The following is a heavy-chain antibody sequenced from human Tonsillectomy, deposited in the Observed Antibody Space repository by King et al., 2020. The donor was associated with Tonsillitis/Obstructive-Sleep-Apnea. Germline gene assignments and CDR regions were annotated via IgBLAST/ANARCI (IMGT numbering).Heavy chain of an antibody. V-gene: IGHV1-18*04. CDR2: ISGYNDNT. CDR3: ARDVRFYDFWSGYYGEAFDL. D-gene: IGHD3-3*01. J-gene: IGHJ3*01. Sequence: QLVQSGAEVKKPGASVKVSCKASGYTFTSYGISWVRQAPGQGLEWMGWISGYNDNTNYAQKLQGRVTMTTDTATSTAYMELTRLRSDDTAVYYCARDVRFYDFWSGYYGEAFDLWGQGTMVTVSS. CDR1: GYTFTSYG.